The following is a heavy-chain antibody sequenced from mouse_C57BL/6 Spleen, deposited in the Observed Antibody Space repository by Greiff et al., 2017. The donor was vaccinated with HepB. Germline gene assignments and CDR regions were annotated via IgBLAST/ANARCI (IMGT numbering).Heavy chain of an antibody. Sequence: EVQLVESEGGLVQPGSSMKLSCTASGFTFSDYYMAWVRQVPEKGLEWVANINYDGSSTYYLDSLKSRFIISRDNAKNILYLQMSSLKSEDTATYYFARQLRRAWYFDVWGTGTTVTVSS. CDR3: ARQLRRAWYFDV. J-gene: IGHJ1*03. V-gene: IGHV5-16*01. D-gene: IGHD2-12*01. CDR1: GFTFSDYY. CDR2: INYDGSST.